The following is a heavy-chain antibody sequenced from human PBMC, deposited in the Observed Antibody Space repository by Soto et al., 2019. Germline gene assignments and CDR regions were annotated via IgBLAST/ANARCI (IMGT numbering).Heavy chain of an antibody. CDR1: GFTFSTYW. CDR3: VRAVHSNTTSCSGNWFDP. J-gene: IGHJ5*02. Sequence: EVQLVESGGGLLPPGGSMRLSCAASGFTFSTYWMHGIRQVPGEGLEWVSRINSDASHTYYADSVKGRFTISRDTAKNTLHLEMNSLIAEDTAVYYCVRAVHSNTTSCSGNWFDPWGQGHLVNVAS. D-gene: IGHD2-2*01. V-gene: IGHV3-74*01. CDR2: INSDASHT.